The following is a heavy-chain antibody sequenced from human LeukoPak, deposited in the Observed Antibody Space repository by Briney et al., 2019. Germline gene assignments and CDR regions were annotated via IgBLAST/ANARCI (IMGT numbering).Heavy chain of an antibody. CDR1: GGTFSSYA. CDR2: IIPILGIA. J-gene: IGHJ4*02. Sequence: SVNVSCKASGGTFSSYAISWVRQAPGQGLEWMGRIIPILGIANYAQKFQGRVTITADKSTSTAYMELRSLRSDDTAVYYCARDQGHSYYDFWSGYYHYFDYWGQGTLVTVSS. V-gene: IGHV1-69*04. CDR3: ARDQGHSYYDFWSGYYHYFDY. D-gene: IGHD3-3*01.